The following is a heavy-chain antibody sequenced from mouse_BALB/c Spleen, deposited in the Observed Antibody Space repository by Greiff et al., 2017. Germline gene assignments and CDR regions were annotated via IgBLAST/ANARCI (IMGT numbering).Heavy chain of an antibody. Sequence: QVQLQQSGPELVRPGVSVKISCKGSGYTFTDYAMHWVKQSHAKSLEWIGVISTYYGNTNYNQKFKGKATMTVDKSSSTAYMELARLTSEDSAIYYGAREGVRRAAMDYWGQGTSVTVSS. V-gene: IGHV1-67*01. D-gene: IGHD2-14*01. J-gene: IGHJ4*01. CDR1: GYTFTDYA. CDR2: ISTYYGNT. CDR3: AREGVRRAAMDY.